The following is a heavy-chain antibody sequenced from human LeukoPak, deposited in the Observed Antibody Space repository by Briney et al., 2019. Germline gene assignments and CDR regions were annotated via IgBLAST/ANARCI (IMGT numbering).Heavy chain of an antibody. J-gene: IGHJ4*02. CDR2: ISYDGSNK. CDR3: ARLYHYVSGTYSRCFDY. Sequence: PGGSLRLSCAASGFTFSSYGMHWVRQAPGKGLEWVAVISYDGSNKYYADSVKGRFTISRDNSKNTLYLQMNRLRAEDTAVYYCARLYHYVSGTYSRCFDYWGQGTLVTVSS. V-gene: IGHV3-30*03. CDR1: GFTFSSYG. D-gene: IGHD3-10*01.